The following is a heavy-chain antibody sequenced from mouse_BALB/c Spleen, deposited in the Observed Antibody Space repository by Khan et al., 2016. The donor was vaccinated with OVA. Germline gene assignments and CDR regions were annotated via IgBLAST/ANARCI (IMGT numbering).Heavy chain of an antibody. CDR1: GHTFTKFG. V-gene: IGHV9-3-1*01. CDR2: INTYTGEP. J-gene: IGHJ4*01. D-gene: IGHD2-10*01. Sequence: QVQLQQSGPEVKKPGETVKISCKASGHTFTKFGMNWVKQAPGKGLKWMGWINTYTGEPTYADDFNGRFAFSLETSASTAYLQINNLTNEDTATXVVSISPYLSDVLDNWGQGTSVTVSS. CDR3: SISPYLSDVLDN.